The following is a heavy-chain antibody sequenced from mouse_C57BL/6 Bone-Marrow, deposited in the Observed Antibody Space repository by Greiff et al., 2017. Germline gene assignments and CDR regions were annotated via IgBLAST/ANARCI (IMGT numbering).Heavy chain of an antibody. CDR3: APHDYGKGFEV. Sequence: EVQLMEPGAELVKPGASVKLSCTASGFNINDYYMHWVKQRPEQGLEWIGRIDPEDGETKYAPKFQGKATMTADTSSNTAYLQLSSLTSEDTAIYYCAPHDYGKGFEVWGTGTTVTVSS. J-gene: IGHJ1*03. V-gene: IGHV14-2*01. D-gene: IGHD1-2*01. CDR2: IDPEDGET. CDR1: GFNINDYY.